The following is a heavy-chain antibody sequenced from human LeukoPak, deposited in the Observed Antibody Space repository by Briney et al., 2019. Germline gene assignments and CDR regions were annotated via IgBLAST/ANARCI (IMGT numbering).Heavy chain of an antibody. CDR2: ISGSGGSR. CDR1: GFTFSSYA. J-gene: IGHJ6*03. D-gene: IGHD3-22*01. CDR3: AKAGIYDSSGYYYYYMDG. V-gene: IGHV3-23*01. Sequence: VGSLRLSCAASGFTFSSYAMSWVRRAPGKGLECVSAISGSGGSRYYADSVKGRVTISRDNSKYTLYLQMNSLRAEDTVVYYCAKAGIYDSSGYYYYYMDGWGKGTTVTVSS.